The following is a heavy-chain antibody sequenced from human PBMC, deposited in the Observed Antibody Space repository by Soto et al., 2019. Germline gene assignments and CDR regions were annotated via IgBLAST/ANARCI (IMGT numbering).Heavy chain of an antibody. J-gene: IGHJ6*03. D-gene: IGHD6-19*01. V-gene: IGHV2-70*01. CDR1: GFSLSTSGMC. Sequence: SGPTLVNPTQTLTLTCTFSGFSLSTSGMCVSWIPQPPGKAQEWLALIDWDDDKYYSTSLKTRLPISKDTSKNQVVLTVDNMDPLDTATYYCARSHDPPMSVAMHFWG. CDR3: ARSHDPPMSVAMHF. CDR2: IDWDDDK.